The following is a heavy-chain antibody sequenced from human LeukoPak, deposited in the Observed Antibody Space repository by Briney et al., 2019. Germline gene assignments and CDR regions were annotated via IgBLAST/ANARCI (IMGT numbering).Heavy chain of an antibody. J-gene: IGHJ4*02. CDR1: VGSISTSNYY. V-gene: IGHV4-39*07. CDR3: AKDGLWFGESPRAK. D-gene: IGHD3-10*01. CDR2: IFYSGST. Sequence: SETLSLTCTVSVGSISTSNYYWGWIRQPPGKGLEWIGNIFYSGSTYYSPSLKSRVTISLDTSRNQFSLKLNSVTAADTAVYYCAKDGLWFGESPRAKGGQGTLVTVSS.